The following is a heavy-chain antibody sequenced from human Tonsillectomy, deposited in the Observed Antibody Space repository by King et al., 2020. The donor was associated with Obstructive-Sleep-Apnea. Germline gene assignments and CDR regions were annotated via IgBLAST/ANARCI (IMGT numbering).Heavy chain of an antibody. CDR1: GFSFSSYA. J-gene: IGHJ6*02. CDR2: ISFDGSNK. D-gene: IGHD3-10*01. Sequence: QVQLVEAGGGVVQPGRSLRLSCAASGFSFSSYAMHWVRQAPGKGLEWVAVISFDGSNKYYADSVKGRFTISRNNSKNTLYLQMNSLRAEDTAVYYCARDQRDVGVRGFIYYYYYGMDVWGQGTTVTVSS. CDR3: ARDQRDVGVRGFIYYYYYGMDV. V-gene: IGHV3-30*04.